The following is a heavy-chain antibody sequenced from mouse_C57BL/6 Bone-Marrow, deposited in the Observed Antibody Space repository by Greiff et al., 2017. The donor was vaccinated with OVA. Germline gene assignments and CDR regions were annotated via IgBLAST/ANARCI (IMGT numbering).Heavy chain of an antibody. V-gene: IGHV1-81*01. Sequence: VQLRQSGAELARPGASVKLSCKASGYTFTSYGISWVKQRTGQGLEWIGEIYPRSGNTYYNEKFKGKATLTADKSSSTAYMELRSLTSEDSAVYFCARWDDGYSPWFAYWGQGTLVTVSA. D-gene: IGHD2-3*01. CDR1: GYTFTSYG. CDR3: ARWDDGYSPWFAY. CDR2: IYPRSGNT. J-gene: IGHJ3*01.